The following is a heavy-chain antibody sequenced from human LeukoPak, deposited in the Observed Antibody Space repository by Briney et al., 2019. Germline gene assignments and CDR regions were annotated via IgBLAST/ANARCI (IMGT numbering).Heavy chain of an antibody. CDR2: ISGSGGST. CDR3: AKAPNNYASNWFDP. V-gene: IGHV3-23*01. Sequence: PGGSLRLSCVASRFTFSSYAMSWVRQAPGKGLEWVSAISGSGGSTYYADSVKGRFTISRDNSKNTLYLQMNSLRAEDTAVYYCAKAPNNYASNWFDPWGQGTLVTVSS. CDR1: RFTFSSYA. J-gene: IGHJ5*02. D-gene: IGHD4-11*01.